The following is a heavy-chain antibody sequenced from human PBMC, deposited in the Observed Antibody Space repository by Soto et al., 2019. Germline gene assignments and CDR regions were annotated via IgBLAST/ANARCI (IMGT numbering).Heavy chain of an antibody. D-gene: IGHD3-9*01. CDR2: ISWDGGST. CDR3: AKEYFDWSQYYFDY. Sequence: AGGSLRLSCAASGFTFDDYTMHWVRQAPGKGLEWVSLISWDGGSTYYADSVKGRFTISRDNSKNSLYLQVNSLRTEDTALYYCAKEYFDWSQYYFDYWGQGALVTVSS. CDR1: GFTFDDYT. V-gene: IGHV3-43*01. J-gene: IGHJ4*02.